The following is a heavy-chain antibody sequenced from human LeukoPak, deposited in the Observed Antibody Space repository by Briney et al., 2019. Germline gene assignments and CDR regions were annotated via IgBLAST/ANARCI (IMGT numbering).Heavy chain of an antibody. V-gene: IGHV3-30*02. CDR3: GRDIVDGGDDY. CDR1: GFTFSTYG. J-gene: IGHJ4*02. D-gene: IGHD2-21*02. Sequence: GGSLRLSCAASGFTFSTYGMHWVRQAPGKGLEWVTFIQYDGSNKYDADSVKGRFTISRDNAKNSVSLQMNSLRAEDTAVYYCGRDIVDGGDDYWGQGTLVTVSS. CDR2: IQYDGSNK.